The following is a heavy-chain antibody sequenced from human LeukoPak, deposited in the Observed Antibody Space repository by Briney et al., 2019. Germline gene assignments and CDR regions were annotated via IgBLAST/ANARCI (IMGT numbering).Heavy chain of an antibody. CDR2: IRNKANSYTT. CDR1: GFTFSDHY. D-gene: IGHD1-1*01. V-gene: IGHV3-72*01. J-gene: IGHJ4*02. CDR3: ARSSANWPFDY. Sequence: GGSLRLSCAASGFTFSDHYMDWVRQAPGKGLEWVVRIRNKANSYTTEYAASVEGRFTISRDDSKNSLYLQMNSLKTEDTAVYYCARSSANWPFDYWGQGTLVTVSS.